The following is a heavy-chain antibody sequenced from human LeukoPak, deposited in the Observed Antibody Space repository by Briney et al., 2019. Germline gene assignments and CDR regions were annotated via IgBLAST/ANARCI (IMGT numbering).Heavy chain of an antibody. V-gene: IGHV1-2*02. CDR3: ARAGGRSWFDP. J-gene: IGHJ5*02. CDR2: INPNSGRT. CDR1: GYTFTGYY. Sequence: ASVKVSCEASGYTFTGYYMHWVRQAPGQGLEWMGWINPNSGRTNYAQKFQGRVTMTTDTSMSTAYMELSRLTSDDTAVYYCARAGGRSWFDPWGQGTLVTVSS.